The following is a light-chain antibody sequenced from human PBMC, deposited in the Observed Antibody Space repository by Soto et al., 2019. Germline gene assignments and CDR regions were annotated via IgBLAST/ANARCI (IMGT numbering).Light chain of an antibody. CDR1: SSYVGGYNY. J-gene: IGLJ1*01. CDR2: DVT. Sequence: SALTQPASVSGSPGQSITISYTGTSSYVGGYNYVSWYQQHPGKAPKLMIYDVTNRPSGVSNRVSGSKSGNTASLTISGLQAEDEAAYYCSSYKSSSTYVFGTGTKVTVL. V-gene: IGLV2-14*01. CDR3: SSYKSSSTYV.